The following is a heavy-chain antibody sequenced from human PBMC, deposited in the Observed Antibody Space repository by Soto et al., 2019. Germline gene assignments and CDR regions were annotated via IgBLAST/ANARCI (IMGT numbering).Heavy chain of an antibody. CDR3: ARAHAPTLPFDY. V-gene: IGHV4-59*01. Sequence: PSETLSLTCTVSGGSIRNVYWSWIRQPPGKGLEWIGFIFNSGNAKYNPSLKSRVTMSVDTSKNQFSLSLDSVTAADTAVYFCARAHAPTLPFDYWGQGTLVTVSS. J-gene: IGHJ4*02. CDR1: GGSIRNVY. D-gene: IGHD2-15*01. CDR2: IFNSGNA.